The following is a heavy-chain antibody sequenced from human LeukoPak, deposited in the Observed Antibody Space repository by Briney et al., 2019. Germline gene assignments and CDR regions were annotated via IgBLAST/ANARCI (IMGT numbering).Heavy chain of an antibody. J-gene: IGHJ6*02. D-gene: IGHD3-9*01. CDR2: INHSGST. Sequence: SETLSLTCAVYGGSLSGYYWSWIRQPPGKGLEWIGEINHSGSTNYNPSLKSRVTISVDTSKNHFSLKLSSVTAADTAVYYCARFEYYYYGMDVWGQGTTVTVSS. V-gene: IGHV4-34*01. CDR3: ARFEYYYYGMDV. CDR1: GGSLSGYY.